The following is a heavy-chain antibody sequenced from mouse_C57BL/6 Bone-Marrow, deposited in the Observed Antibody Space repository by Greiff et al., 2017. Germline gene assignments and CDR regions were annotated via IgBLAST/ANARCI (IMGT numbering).Heavy chain of an antibody. D-gene: IGHD1-1*01. CDR2: INPNNGGT. V-gene: IGHV1-26*01. CDR3: ARWGTTVLDYFNY. CDR1: GYTFTDYY. J-gene: IGHJ2*01. Sequence: EVQLQQSGPELVKPGASVKISCKASGYTFTDYYMNWVKQSHGKSLEWIGDINPNNGGTRYNQKFKGKATLTVDKSSSTAYMELRSLTSEDSAVYYCARWGTTVLDYFNYWGQGTTLTVSS.